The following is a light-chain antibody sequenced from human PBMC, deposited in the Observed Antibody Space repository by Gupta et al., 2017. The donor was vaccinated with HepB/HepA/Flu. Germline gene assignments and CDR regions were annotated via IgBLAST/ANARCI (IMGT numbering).Light chain of an antibody. CDR1: SSNIGNNY. Sequence: QSVLAPPPSVSAPSGQKVTISCSGSSSNIGNNYVSWYQQLPGTAPKLLIYENDKRPSGIPDRFSGSKSGTSATLGITGLQTGDEADYYCGTWDSSLSGGVFGGGTKLTVL. V-gene: IGLV1-51*02. CDR2: END. J-gene: IGLJ2*01. CDR3: GTWDSSLSGGV.